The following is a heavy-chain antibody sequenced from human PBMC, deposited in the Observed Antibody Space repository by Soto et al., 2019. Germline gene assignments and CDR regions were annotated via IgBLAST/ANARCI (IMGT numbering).Heavy chain of an antibody. CDR2: IGASGDIT. V-gene: IGHV3-23*01. D-gene: IGHD1-20*01. CDR3: ATVHNTSRSFDY. Sequence: EVQLLESGGGLVQPGGSLRLSCAASGFSFTNFAMSWVRQAPGKGLEWVAGIGASGDITWYADSVKGRLSISRDNSKNTLDLHMSSLRAEDTAVYYCATVHNTSRSFDYWGQGTLVTVSS. CDR1: GFSFTNFA. J-gene: IGHJ4*02.